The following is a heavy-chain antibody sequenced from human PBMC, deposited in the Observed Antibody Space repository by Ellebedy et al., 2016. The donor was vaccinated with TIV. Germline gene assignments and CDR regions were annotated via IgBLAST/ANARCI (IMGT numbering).Heavy chain of an antibody. D-gene: IGHD1-14*01. CDR3: ARVNHLALRYFDL. CDR2: IYYSGST. J-gene: IGHJ2*01. Sequence: SETLSLTXTVSGGSISSGGYYWSWIRQHPGKGLEWIGYIYYSGSTYYNPSLKSRVTISVDTSKNQFSLKLSSVTAADTAVYYCARVNHLALRYFDLWGRGTLVTVSS. CDR1: GGSISSGGYY. V-gene: IGHV4-31*03.